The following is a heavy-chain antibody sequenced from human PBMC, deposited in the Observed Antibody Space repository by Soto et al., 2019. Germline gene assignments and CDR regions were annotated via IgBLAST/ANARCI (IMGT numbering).Heavy chain of an antibody. CDR1: GFTFSSYD. J-gene: IGHJ4*02. V-gene: IGHV3-23*01. D-gene: IGHD2-2*01. CDR2: ISNSGDRT. Sequence: GGSLRLSCAASGFTFSSYDMSWVRQAPGKGLEWVSGISNSGDRTYYADSVKGRFTISRDSLKNTLYLQMNSLRAEDTAIYYCAKLSRTSCYAPIDYWGPGTLVTVSS. CDR3: AKLSRTSCYAPIDY.